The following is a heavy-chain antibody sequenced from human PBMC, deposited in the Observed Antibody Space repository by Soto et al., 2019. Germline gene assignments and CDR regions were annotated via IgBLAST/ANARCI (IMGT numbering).Heavy chain of an antibody. V-gene: IGHV1-8*01. CDR1: GYTFTSYD. J-gene: IGHJ5*02. Sequence: ASVKVSCKASGYTFTSYDINWVRQATGQGLEWMGWMNPNSGNTGYAQKFQGRVTMTRNTSISTAYMELSSLRSEDTAVYYCARGLYCSGGSCYSGWFDPWGQGTLVTVSS. CDR3: ARGLYCSGGSCYSGWFDP. D-gene: IGHD2-15*01. CDR2: MNPNSGNT.